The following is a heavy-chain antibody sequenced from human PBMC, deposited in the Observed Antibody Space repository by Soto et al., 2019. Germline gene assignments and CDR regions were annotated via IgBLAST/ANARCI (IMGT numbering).Heavy chain of an antibody. CDR2: INHSGST. D-gene: IGHD3-22*01. J-gene: IGHJ5*02. CDR1: GGSFSGYY. CDR3: ARGPITTNPRFDP. V-gene: IGHV4-34*01. Sequence: QVQLQQWCAGLLKPSETLSLTCAVYGGSFSGYYCSWIRQPPGKGLEWIGEINHSGSTNYNPTLKSRVTISVDTSKNQFSLRLSSVTAADTAVYYCARGPITTNPRFDPWGQGTLVTGSS.